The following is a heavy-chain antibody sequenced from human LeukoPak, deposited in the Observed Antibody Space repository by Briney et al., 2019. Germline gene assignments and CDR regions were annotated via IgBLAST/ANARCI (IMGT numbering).Heavy chain of an antibody. Sequence: GGSLRLSCAASGFTFSSYAMSWVRQAPGKGLEWVSAISGSGGSTYYADSVKGRFTISRDNSKNTLHLQMNSLRAEDTAVYYCAKYYYDSSGYYYFDYWGQGTLVTVSS. J-gene: IGHJ4*02. CDR2: ISGSGGST. CDR3: AKYYYDSSGYYYFDY. CDR1: GFTFSSYA. V-gene: IGHV3-23*01. D-gene: IGHD3-22*01.